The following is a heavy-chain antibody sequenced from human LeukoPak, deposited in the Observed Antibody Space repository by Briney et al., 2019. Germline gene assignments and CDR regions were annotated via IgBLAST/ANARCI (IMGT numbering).Heavy chain of an antibody. CDR3: VKDRDTAMVPLDY. J-gene: IGHJ4*02. CDR1: GFTFSSYG. V-gene: IGHV3-30*18. Sequence: RAGRSLRLSCAASGFTFSSYGMHWVRQAPGKGLEWVAVISYDGSNKYYADSVKGRFTISRDNSKNTLYLQMNSLRAEDTAVYYCVKDRDTAMVPLDYWGQGTLVTVSS. CDR2: ISYDGSNK. D-gene: IGHD5-18*01.